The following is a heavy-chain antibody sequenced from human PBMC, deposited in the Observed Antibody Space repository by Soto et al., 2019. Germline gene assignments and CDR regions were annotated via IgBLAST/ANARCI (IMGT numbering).Heavy chain of an antibody. J-gene: IGHJ6*02. CDR2: VNWDGDTT. V-gene: IGHV3-43D*04. D-gene: IGHD5-12*01. Sequence: EVQVVESGGAVVQPGGSLRLSCAASGFTFDDFAMCWVRQVPGKGLEWISLVNWDGDTTFYADSVKGRFIISRDNSKKSVYLQMNRLGSDDSAIYYCAIGATVATHYQYYGMDVWGRGTTVTVSS. CDR1: GFTFDDFA. CDR3: AIGATVATHYQYYGMDV.